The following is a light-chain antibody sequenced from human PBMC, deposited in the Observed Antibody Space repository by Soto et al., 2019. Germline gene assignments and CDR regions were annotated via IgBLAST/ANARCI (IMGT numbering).Light chain of an antibody. J-gene: IGLJ2*01. Sequence: SYELTQPPSGSVAPGKTARITCGGNNIGSKSVHWYQQKPGQAPVLVIYYDSDRPSGIPERFSGSNSGNTATLTISRVEAGDEADYYCQVWDSSSDHLVVFGGGTKLTVL. CDR3: QVWDSSSDHLVV. CDR1: NIGSKS. V-gene: IGLV3-21*04. CDR2: YDS.